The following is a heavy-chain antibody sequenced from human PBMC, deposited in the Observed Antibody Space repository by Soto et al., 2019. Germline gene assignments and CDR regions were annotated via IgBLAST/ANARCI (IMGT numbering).Heavy chain of an antibody. J-gene: IGHJ5*01. Sequence: QVQLQESGPGLVKPSQTLALTCTVSGDSSISGPYYWSWIRQLPGKGLEYIGYIHYTGSAYHNPSLKSRLNISIDTTKDQFSLMLTSVTAADTGVYFCARRLSPAFRGLFCFDSWGQGTLVTVSS. CDR1: GDSSISGPYY. CDR2: IHYTGSA. D-gene: IGHD3-16*01. CDR3: ARRLSPAFRGLFCFDS. V-gene: IGHV4-30-4*01.